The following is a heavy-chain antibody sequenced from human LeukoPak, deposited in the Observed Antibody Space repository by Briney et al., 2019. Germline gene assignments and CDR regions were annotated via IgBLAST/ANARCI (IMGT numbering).Heavy chain of an antibody. Sequence: ETLSLTCTVSGGSISSGNYYWSWVRQAPGKGLEWVSVIYSGDNTYYADSVKGRFTISRDNSKNTLYLHMNSLRAEDTAVYYCARVSLGTMVRGVIRYYYMDVWGKGTTVTISS. V-gene: IGHV3-53*01. CDR1: GGSISSGNYY. J-gene: IGHJ6*03. CDR3: ARVSLGTMVRGVIRYYYMDV. CDR2: IYSGDNT. D-gene: IGHD3-10*01.